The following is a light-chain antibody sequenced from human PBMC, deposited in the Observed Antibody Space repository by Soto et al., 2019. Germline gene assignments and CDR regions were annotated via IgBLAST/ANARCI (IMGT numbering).Light chain of an antibody. J-gene: IGKJ1*01. V-gene: IGKV1-5*01. CDR1: QSVSNW. CDR2: DVS. CDR3: QQYDSYSWT. Sequence: DIQMTQSPSTLSASVGESVTITCRASQSVSNWLAWYQQKQGKAHNXLIYDVSSLESGVPSRFSGSGSGTELILTISSLQPDDGETYDCQQYDSYSWTFGQGTKVDIK.